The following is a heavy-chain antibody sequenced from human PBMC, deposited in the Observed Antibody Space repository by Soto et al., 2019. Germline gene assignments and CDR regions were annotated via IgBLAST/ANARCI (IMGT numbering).Heavy chain of an antibody. CDR2: RGSTI. J-gene: IGHJ4*02. D-gene: IGHD3-9*01. Sequence: RGSTIYYADSVKGRFTISRDNAKNSLYLQMNSLRAEDTAVYYCARDAGYDIFTGDYGFDYWXRGTLVT. V-gene: IGHV3-48*03. CDR3: ARDAGYDIFTGDYGFDY.